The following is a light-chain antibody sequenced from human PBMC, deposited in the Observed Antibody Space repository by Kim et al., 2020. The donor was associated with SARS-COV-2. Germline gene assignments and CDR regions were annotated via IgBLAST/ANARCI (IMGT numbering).Light chain of an antibody. CDR3: GTWDSSLRGVV. CDR2: DNY. Sequence: QSVLTQPPSVSAAPGQKVTISCSGSSSNIGDNYVAWYQHLPGTAPKLLIYDNYKRASGIPDRFSGSKSGTSATLGITGLQTGDEADYYCGTWDSSLRGVVFGGGTQLTVL. V-gene: IGLV1-51*01. CDR1: SSNIGDNY. J-gene: IGLJ3*02.